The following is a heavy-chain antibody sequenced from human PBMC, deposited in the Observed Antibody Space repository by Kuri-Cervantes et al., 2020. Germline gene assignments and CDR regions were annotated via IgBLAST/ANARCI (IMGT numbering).Heavy chain of an antibody. J-gene: IGHJ6*02. Sequence: LRPSCTVSGGSISSGGYYWSWIRQHPGKGLEWIGYIYYSGSTYYNPSLKSRVTISVDTSKNQFSLKLSSVTAADTAVYYCARDLGDCSGGSCYYYYGMDVWGQGTTVTVSS. D-gene: IGHD2-15*01. CDR2: IYYSGST. V-gene: IGHV4-31*03. CDR3: ARDLGDCSGGSCYYYYGMDV. CDR1: GGSISSGGYY.